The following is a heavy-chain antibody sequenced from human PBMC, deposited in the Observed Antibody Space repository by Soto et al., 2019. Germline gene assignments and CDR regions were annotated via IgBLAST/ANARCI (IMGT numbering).Heavy chain of an antibody. J-gene: IGHJ4*02. CDR3: VKGGGVEDDFWSGSLDNFDY. Sequence: GGSLRLSCSASGFTFSSYAMHWVRQAPGKGLEYVSAISSNGGSTYYADSVKGRFTISRDNSKNTLYLQMSSLRAEDTAVYYCVKGGGVEDDFWSGSLDNFDYWGQGTLVTVSS. CDR1: GFTFSSYA. V-gene: IGHV3-64D*08. CDR2: ISSNGGST. D-gene: IGHD3-3*01.